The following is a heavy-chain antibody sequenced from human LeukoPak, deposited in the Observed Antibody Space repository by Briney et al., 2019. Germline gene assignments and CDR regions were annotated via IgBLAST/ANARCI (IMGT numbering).Heavy chain of an antibody. CDR2: INTDGSNA. CDR1: GFTFRSYW. D-gene: IGHD2-2*01. V-gene: IGHV3-74*01. Sequence: GGSLRLSCAASGFTFRSYWMHWVRQAPGKGLVWVSRINTDGSNATYADSVKGRFTISGDNAQNTVYLQMNSLRAEDTAVYYCARGNQQLPRSTPDYWGQGTLVTVSS. CDR3: ARGNQQLPRSTPDY. J-gene: IGHJ4*02.